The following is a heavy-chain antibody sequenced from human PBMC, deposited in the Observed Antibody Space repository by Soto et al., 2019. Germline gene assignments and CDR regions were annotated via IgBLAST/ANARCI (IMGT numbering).Heavy chain of an antibody. Sequence: SETLSLTCTVSGGSVSSGSYYWSWIRQPPGKGLEWIGYIYYSGSTNYNPSLKSRVTISVDTSKNQFSLKLSSVTAADTAVYYCARDQKTTDYFDYWGQGTLVTVS. CDR3: ARDQKTTDYFDY. D-gene: IGHD4-17*01. CDR1: GGSVSSGSYY. J-gene: IGHJ4*02. V-gene: IGHV4-61*01. CDR2: IYYSGST.